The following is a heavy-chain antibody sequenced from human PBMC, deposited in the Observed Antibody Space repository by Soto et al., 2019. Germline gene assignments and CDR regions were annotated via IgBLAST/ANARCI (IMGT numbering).Heavy chain of an antibody. Sequence: QVLLAQSGAEVKKPGASVKVSCKTSGYTFTSYIIQWVRQAPGQGLEWVGMINPSGGSTNYAQKFQGRVTVTRDTSTSTVYMDLSSLRSEDTAVYYCGRVRTRDYWSGYSPVDIWGQGTMVTVS. D-gene: IGHD3-3*01. CDR3: GRVRTRDYWSGYSPVDI. CDR1: GYTFTSYI. V-gene: IGHV1-46*01. CDR2: INPSGGST. J-gene: IGHJ3*02.